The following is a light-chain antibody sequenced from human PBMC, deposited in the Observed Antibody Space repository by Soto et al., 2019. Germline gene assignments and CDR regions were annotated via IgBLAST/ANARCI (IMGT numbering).Light chain of an antibody. J-gene: IGLJ1*01. V-gene: IGLV2-14*01. CDR3: SSYTSSSTPYV. Sequence: QSVLAQPASVSGSPGQSITISCSGTSSDVGGYTYVSWYQQHPGKAPKVIIYEVSNRPSGVSSRFSGSESGKTASLTISGLQAEDEADYYCSSYTSSSTPYVFGTGTKVTVL. CDR2: EVS. CDR1: SSDVGGYTY.